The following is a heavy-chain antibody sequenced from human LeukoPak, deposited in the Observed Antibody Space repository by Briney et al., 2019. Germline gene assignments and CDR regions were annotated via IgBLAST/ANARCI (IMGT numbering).Heavy chain of an antibody. D-gene: IGHD3-22*01. V-gene: IGHV3-30*03. CDR3: ARDSLTMIVGRQKRGLDY. CDR2: ISYDGSNK. J-gene: IGHJ4*02. Sequence: GGSLRLSCAASGFTFSSYGMHWVRQAPGKGLEWVALISYDGSNKYYTDSVKGRFTISRDDSKNTYLQMNRLRAEDTAVYYCARDSLTMIVGRQKRGLDYWGQGTLVTVSS. CDR1: GFTFSSYG.